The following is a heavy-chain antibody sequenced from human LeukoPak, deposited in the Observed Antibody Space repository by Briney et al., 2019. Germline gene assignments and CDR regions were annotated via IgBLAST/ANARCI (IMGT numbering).Heavy chain of an antibody. D-gene: IGHD3-10*01. V-gene: IGHV1-69*04. Sequence: GASVKVSCKASRGTFSSYAISWVRQAPGQGLEWMGRIIPILGIANYAQKFQGRVTITADKSTSTAYMELSSLRSEDTAVYYCARPTTYGSGSYYKDHHNYYYGMDVWGQGTTVTVSS. CDR3: ARPTTYGSGSYYKDHHNYYYGMDV. CDR1: RGTFSSYA. CDR2: IIPILGIA. J-gene: IGHJ6*02.